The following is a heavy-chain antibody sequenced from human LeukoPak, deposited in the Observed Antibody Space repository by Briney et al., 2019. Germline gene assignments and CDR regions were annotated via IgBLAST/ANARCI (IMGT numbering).Heavy chain of an antibody. CDR2: IYHSGST. CDR3: ARGRRVSLLKGGWFDP. J-gene: IGHJ5*02. Sequence: SETLSLTCTVSGGSISSGGYYWSWIRQPPGKGLEWIGYIYHSGSTYYNPSLKSRVTISVDRSKNQFSLKLSSVTAADTAVYYCARGRRVSLLKGGWFDPWGQGTLVTVYS. D-gene: IGHD2-2*01. V-gene: IGHV4-30-2*01. CDR1: GGSISSGGYY.